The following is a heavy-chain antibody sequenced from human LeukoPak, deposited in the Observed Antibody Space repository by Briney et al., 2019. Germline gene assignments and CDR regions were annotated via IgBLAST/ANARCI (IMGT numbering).Heavy chain of an antibody. CDR2: INHRGRT. V-gene: IGHV3-53*01. CDR3: ARRQGFDL. J-gene: IGHJ3*01. Sequence: PGGSLRLSCALSGFAVDSNYMNWVRQAPGKGLEWISIINHRGRTYHIDSVRGRFTISRDISRNTLYLQMNGLRFEDTAIYYCARRQGFDLWGRGTMVIVSS. CDR1: GFAVDSNY.